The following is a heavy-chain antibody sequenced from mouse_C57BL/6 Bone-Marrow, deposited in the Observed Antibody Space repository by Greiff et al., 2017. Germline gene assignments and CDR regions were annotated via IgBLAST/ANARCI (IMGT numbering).Heavy chain of an antibody. J-gene: IGHJ3*01. CDR1: GFTFSSYG. CDR2: ISSGGSYT. CDR3: ARHPRTGFAY. V-gene: IGHV5-6*01. Sequence: EVQLVESGGDLVKPGGSLKLSCAASGFTFSSYGMSWVRQTPDQRLEWVATISSGGSYTYYPDSVKGRFTISRDNAKNTRYLQMSSLKSEDTAMYYCARHPRTGFAYWGQGTLVTVSA. D-gene: IGHD2-10*02.